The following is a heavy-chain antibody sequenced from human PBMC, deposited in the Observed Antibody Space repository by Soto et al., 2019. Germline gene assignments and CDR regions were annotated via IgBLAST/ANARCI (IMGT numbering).Heavy chain of an antibody. V-gene: IGHV3-30*18. CDR3: AKSAKSSGYYARLDY. J-gene: IGHJ4*02. CDR1: GFTFSKYG. Sequence: PGGSLRLSCEASGFTFSKYGMHWVRQAPGKGLEWVAVLSFDGSNKYYADSVKGRFTISRDNSKNMLYLQMNSLRVEDTAVYYCAKSAKSSGYYARLDYWGQGALATVAX. CDR2: LSFDGSNK. D-gene: IGHD3-22*01.